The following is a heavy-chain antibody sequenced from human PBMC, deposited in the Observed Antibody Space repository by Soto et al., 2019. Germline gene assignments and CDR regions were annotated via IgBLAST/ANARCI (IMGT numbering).Heavy chain of an antibody. CDR1: GYTFTSYG. V-gene: IGHV1-18*01. CDR2: ISAYNGNT. J-gene: IGHJ3*02. D-gene: IGHD2-15*01. CDR3: ARAIFLGYCSGGSCYHAFDI. Sequence: ASVKVSCKASGYTFTSYGISWVRQAPGQGLEWMGWISAYNGNTNYAQKLQGRVTMTTDTSTSTAYMEPRSLRSDDTAVYYCARAIFLGYCSGGSCYHAFDIWGQGTMVTVSS.